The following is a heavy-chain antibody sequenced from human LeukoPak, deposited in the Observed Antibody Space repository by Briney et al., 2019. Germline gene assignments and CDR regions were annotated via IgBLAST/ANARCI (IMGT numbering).Heavy chain of an antibody. D-gene: IGHD2-21*01. CDR3: ARGRGTIGSNRDFYFYYYMDI. J-gene: IGHJ6*03. CDR2: INLVNGNT. Sequence: ASVKVSCKASGYTFTNYAMHWVRLAPGQRLQWMGWINLVNGNTRYSQYFEGRVTITRDSSASTVYMELSSLRPDDMTVYYCARGRGTIGSNRDFYFYYYMDIWGNGTTVTVSS. CDR1: GYTFTNYA. V-gene: IGHV1-3*03.